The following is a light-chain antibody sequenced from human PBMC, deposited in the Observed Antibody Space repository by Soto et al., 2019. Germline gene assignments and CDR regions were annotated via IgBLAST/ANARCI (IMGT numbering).Light chain of an antibody. J-gene: IGKJ4*01. CDR2: GAS. CDR3: QQYNNWPPWT. V-gene: IGKV3-15*01. CDR1: QSVSSN. Sequence: EIVMTQSPATLSVSPGERATLSCRASQSVSSNLAWYQQKPGQAPRLLIYGASTRATGIPARCSGSGSGTEFTLTISSRQSEDFAVYYCQQYNNWPPWTFGGGTKVEIK.